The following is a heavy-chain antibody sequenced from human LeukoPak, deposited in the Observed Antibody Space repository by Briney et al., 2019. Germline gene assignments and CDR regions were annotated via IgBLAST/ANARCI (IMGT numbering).Heavy chain of an antibody. J-gene: IGHJ4*02. Sequence: PSGTLSLTCAVCGGSFSDYFWSRVRQSPGKGLEWIGEINHSGSANYNPSLKSRVTISVDTSKNQFSLKLSSLPAADTAIYYCARGSSTHLWSFDYWGRGTPVAVSS. CDR1: GGSFSDYF. CDR3: ARGSSTHLWSFDY. CDR2: INHSGSA. V-gene: IGHV4-34*01. D-gene: IGHD2-21*01.